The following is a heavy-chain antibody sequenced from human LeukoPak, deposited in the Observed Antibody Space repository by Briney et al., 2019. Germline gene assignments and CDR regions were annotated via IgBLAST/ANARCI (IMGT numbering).Heavy chain of an antibody. CDR3: ARVPTTAWFDS. Sequence: ASVKVSCKASGYTFTDYYLHWVRQAPGQGLEWMGWIDPNSGGTKFAQKFQGRVTMTRDTSISTAYMELGRLTSDDTAVYYCARVPTTAWFDSWGQGTLVTVSS. J-gene: IGHJ5*01. CDR1: GYTFTDYY. V-gene: IGHV1-2*02. CDR2: IDPNSGGT. D-gene: IGHD2-21*02.